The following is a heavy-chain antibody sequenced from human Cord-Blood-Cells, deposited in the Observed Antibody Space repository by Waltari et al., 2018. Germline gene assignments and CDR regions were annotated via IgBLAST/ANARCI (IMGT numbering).Heavy chain of an antibody. CDR3: ARGQVTGDFDY. J-gene: IGHJ4*02. D-gene: IGHD4-4*01. CDR2: INWNGGST. CDR1: GFTVDDYG. V-gene: IGHV3-20*01. Sequence: GGVVRPGGSLRLSCAASGFTVDDYGMSWVRQAPGKGLEWVSGINWNGGSTGYADPVKGRFTISRDNAKNSLYLQMNSLRAEDTALYHCARGQVTGDFDYWGQGTLVTVSS.